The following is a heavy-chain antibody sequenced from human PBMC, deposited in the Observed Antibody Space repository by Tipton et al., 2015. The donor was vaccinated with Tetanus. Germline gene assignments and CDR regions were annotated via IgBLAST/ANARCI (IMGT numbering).Heavy chain of an antibody. CDR1: GDYLSDYY. D-gene: IGHD2-15*01. Sequence: GLVKPSETLSLTCGVFGDYLSDYYWTWVRQPPGKGLEWIGEIHRGGSTNYNPSLKSRVTVSLDTSKKHFSLRLSSVTAADTAVYYCARGGLCVGPACAGISPLLDVWGRGTLVTVSS. V-gene: IGHV4-34*01. J-gene: IGHJ2*01. CDR2: IHRGGST. CDR3: ARGGLCVGPACAGISPLLDV.